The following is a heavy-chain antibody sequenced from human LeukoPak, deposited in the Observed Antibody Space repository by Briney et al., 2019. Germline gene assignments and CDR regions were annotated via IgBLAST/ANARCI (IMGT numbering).Heavy chain of an antibody. V-gene: IGHV1-18*01. Sequence: ASVKVSCKASGYTFTSYGIRWVRQAPGQGLEWMGWISAYNGNTNYAQKLQGRVTMTTDTSTSTAYMELRSLRSDDTAVYYCARVGTGTYYDFWSGYYTGDTFDYWGQGTLVTVSS. J-gene: IGHJ4*02. CDR2: ISAYNGNT. CDR3: ARVGTGTYYDFWSGYYTGDTFDY. D-gene: IGHD3-3*01. CDR1: GYTFTSYG.